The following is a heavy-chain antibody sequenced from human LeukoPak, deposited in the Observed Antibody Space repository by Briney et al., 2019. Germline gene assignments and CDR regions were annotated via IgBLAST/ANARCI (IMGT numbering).Heavy chain of an antibody. V-gene: IGHV1-24*01. J-gene: IGHJ4*02. CDR2: FDPEDGET. Sequence: GASVKVSCKVSGYTLTELSMHWVRQAPGKGLEWMGGFDPEDGETIYAQKFQGRVTMTEDTSTDTAYMELSSLRSEDTAVYYCATDRGYGDYLTRYYFDYWGQGTLVTVSS. D-gene: IGHD4-17*01. CDR1: GYTLTELS. CDR3: ATDRGYGDYLTRYYFDY.